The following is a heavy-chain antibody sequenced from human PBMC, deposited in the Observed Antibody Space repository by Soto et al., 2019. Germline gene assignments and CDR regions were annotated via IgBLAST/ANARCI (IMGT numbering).Heavy chain of an antibody. J-gene: IGHJ4*02. CDR2: IYYSGST. D-gene: IGHD3-10*01. CDR3: ARLFPGGFPNSPDYYLDY. V-gene: IGHV4-39*01. Sequence: PSETLSLTCTVSGGSISSSSYYWGWIRQPPGKGLEWIGSIYYSGSTYYNPSLKSRVTISVDTSKNQFSLKLSSVTAADTAVYYCARLFPGGFPNSPDYYLDYCGQGTLVTVSS. CDR1: GGSISSSSYY.